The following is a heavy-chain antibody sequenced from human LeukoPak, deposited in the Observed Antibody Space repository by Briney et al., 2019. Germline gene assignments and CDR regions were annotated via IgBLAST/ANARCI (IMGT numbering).Heavy chain of an antibody. J-gene: IGHJ4*02. CDR1: GYTFASYD. V-gene: IGHV1-8*01. CDR3: ARGGDIVVVPAADFDY. Sequence: ASVKVSCKASGYTFASYDINWVRQATGQGLEWMGWMNPNSGNTGYAQKFQGRVTMTRDTSISTAYMEPSSLRSEDTAVYYCARGGDIVVVPAADFDYWGQGTLVTVSS. CDR2: MNPNSGNT. D-gene: IGHD2-2*01.